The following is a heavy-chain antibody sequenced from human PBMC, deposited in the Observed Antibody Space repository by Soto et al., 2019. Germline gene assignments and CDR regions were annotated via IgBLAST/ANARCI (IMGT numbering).Heavy chain of an antibody. CDR1: GFTFSTYA. CDR2: IGISGGNT. Sequence: GGSLRLSCAASGFTFSTYAMSWVCQAPGKGLEWVSGIGISGGNTYYTDSVKGRFAISRDNSKNTLYLQMHILRAEDTAVYYCAKAPYSNSGYYFDYWGQGTQVTVSS. V-gene: IGHV3-23*01. J-gene: IGHJ4*02. D-gene: IGHD4-4*01. CDR3: AKAPYSNSGYYFDY.